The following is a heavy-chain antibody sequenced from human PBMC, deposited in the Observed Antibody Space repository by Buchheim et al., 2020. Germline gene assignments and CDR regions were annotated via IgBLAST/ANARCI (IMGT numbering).Heavy chain of an antibody. D-gene: IGHD3-9*01. CDR3: ARVAYYDILTGYRRRWFDP. CDR2: IYYSGST. J-gene: IGHJ5*02. V-gene: IGHV4-59*01. CDR1: GGSISSYY. Sequence: QVQLQESGPGLVKPSETLSLTCTVSGGSISSYYWSWIRQPPGKGLEWIGYIYYSGSTNYNSSLKSRVTISVDTSKNQFSLKLSSVTAADTAVYYCARVAYYDILTGYRRRWFDPWGQGTL.